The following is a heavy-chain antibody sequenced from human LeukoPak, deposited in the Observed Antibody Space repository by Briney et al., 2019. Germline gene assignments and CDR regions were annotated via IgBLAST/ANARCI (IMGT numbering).Heavy chain of an antibody. CDR2: IKQDGSEK. Sequence: PGGSLRLSCAASGFTFDDYAMHWVRQAPGKGLEWVANIKQDGSEKYYVDSVKGRFTISRDNAKNSLYLQMNSLRAEDTAVYYCARDHILLWFGELLTNPYFDYWGQGTLVTVSS. D-gene: IGHD3-10*01. J-gene: IGHJ4*02. CDR1: GFTFDDYA. V-gene: IGHV3-7*01. CDR3: ARDHILLWFGELLTNPYFDY.